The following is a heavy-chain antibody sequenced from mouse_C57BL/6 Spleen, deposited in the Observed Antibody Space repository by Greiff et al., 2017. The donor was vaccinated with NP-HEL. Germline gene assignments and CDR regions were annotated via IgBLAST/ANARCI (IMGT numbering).Heavy chain of an antibody. V-gene: IGHV14-3*01. CDR3: PYGSSYRGAMDY. J-gene: IGHJ4*01. CDR1: GFNIKNTY. D-gene: IGHD1-1*01. Sequence: VHVKQSVAELVRPGASVKLSCTASGFNIKNTYMHWVKQRPEQGLEWIGRIDPANGNTKYAPKFQGKATITADTSSNTAYLQLSSLTSEDTAIYYCPYGSSYRGAMDYWGQGTSVTVSS. CDR2: IDPANGNT.